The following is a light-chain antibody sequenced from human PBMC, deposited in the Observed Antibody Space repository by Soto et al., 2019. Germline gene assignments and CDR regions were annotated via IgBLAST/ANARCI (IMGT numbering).Light chain of an antibody. CDR3: QQSYSTLT. CDR1: QSISSY. V-gene: IGKV1-39*01. J-gene: IGKJ1*01. CDR2: AAS. Sequence: DIQMTQSPSSLSASVGDRVTITCRASQSISSYINWYQQKPGRAPKLLIYAASSLQSGVPSRFSGSRSGTDFTRTISSLEPEDFATYSCQQSYSTLTLGQGTKVEIK.